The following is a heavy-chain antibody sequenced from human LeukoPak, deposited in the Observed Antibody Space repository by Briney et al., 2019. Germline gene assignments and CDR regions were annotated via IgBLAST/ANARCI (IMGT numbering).Heavy chain of an antibody. CDR2: INSDGSST. V-gene: IGHV3-74*01. CDR3: ARERRDGYNQEVGGLDY. D-gene: IGHD5-24*01. CDR1: GFTFSSYW. J-gene: IGHJ4*02. Sequence: GGSLRLSCAASGFTFSSYWMHWVRRAPGKGLAWVSRINSDGSSTSYADSVKGRFTISRDNAKNTLYLQMNSLRAEDTAVYYCARERRDGYNQEVGGLDYWGQGTLVTVSS.